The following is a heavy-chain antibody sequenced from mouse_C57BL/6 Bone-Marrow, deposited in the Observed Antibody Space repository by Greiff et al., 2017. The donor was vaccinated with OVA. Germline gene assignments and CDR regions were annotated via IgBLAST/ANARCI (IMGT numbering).Heavy chain of an antibody. J-gene: IGHJ2*01. D-gene: IGHD1-1*02. CDR1: GYTFTSYW. CDR2: IHPNSGST. CDR3: ARSSGGGFDY. Sequence: QVQLQQSGAELVKPGASVKLSCKASGYTFTSYWMHWVKQRPGQGLEWIGMIHPNSGSTNYNEKFKSKATLTVDKSSSTAYMQLSSLTSEDSAVYYCARSSGGGFDYWGQGTTLTVSS. V-gene: IGHV1-64*01.